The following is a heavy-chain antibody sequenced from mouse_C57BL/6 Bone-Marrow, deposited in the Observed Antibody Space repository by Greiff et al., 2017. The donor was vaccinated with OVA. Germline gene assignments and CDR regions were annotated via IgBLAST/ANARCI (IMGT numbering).Heavy chain of an antibody. J-gene: IGHJ3*01. CDR1: GYTFTSYW. CDR2: IHPNSGST. V-gene: IGHV1-64*01. Sequence: VQLQQPGAELVKPGASVKLSCKASGYTFTSYWMHWVKQRPGQGLEWIGMIHPNSGSTNYNEKFKGKATLTVDKSSSTAYMQLSSLTSEDSAVYYCARAGAYWGQGTLVTVSA. CDR3: ARAGAY.